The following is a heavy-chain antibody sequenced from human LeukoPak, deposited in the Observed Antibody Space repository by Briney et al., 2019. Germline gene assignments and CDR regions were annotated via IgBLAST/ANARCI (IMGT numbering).Heavy chain of an antibody. V-gene: IGHV1-24*01. D-gene: IGHD2-2*02. CDR3: ATDCSSTSCYSWFDP. J-gene: IGHJ5*02. Sequence: ASVKVSCKVSGYTLTELSMHWVRQAPGKGLEWMGGFDPEDGETIYAQKFQGRVTMTEDTSTDTAYMELSSLRSEDTAVYYCATDCSSTSCYSWFDPWGQGTLVTVS. CDR2: FDPEDGET. CDR1: GYTLTELS.